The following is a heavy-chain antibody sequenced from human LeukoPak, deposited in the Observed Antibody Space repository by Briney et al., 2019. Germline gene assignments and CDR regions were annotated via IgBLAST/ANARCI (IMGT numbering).Heavy chain of an antibody. CDR1: GGSISSGDYY. V-gene: IGHV4-30-4*08. CDR2: IYYSGST. J-gene: IGHJ3*02. D-gene: IGHD1-26*01. Sequence: SQTLSLTCTVSGGSISSGDYYWSWIRQPPGKGLEWIGYIYYSGSTYYNPSLKSRVTISVDTSKNQFSLKLSSVTAADTAVYYCPRPEKKYGGSYYDAFDIWGKGTMVTVSS. CDR3: PRPEKKYGGSYYDAFDI.